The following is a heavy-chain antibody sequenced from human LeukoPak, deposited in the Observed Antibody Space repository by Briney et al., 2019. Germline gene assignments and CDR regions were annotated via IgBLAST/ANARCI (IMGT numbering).Heavy chain of an antibody. V-gene: IGHV4-34*01. J-gene: IGHJ4*02. CDR3: ARSPSSEVTFDY. CDR1: GGSFSGYY. D-gene: IGHD5-18*01. CDR2: INHSGST. Sequence: SETLSLTCAVYGGSFSGYYWSWIRQPPGKGLEWIGEINHSGSTNYNPSLKSRVTISVDTSKNQFSLKLSSVTAADTAVYYCARSPSSEVTFDYWGQGTLVTVSS.